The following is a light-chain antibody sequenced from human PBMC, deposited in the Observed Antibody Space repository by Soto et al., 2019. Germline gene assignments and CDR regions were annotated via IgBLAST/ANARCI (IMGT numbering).Light chain of an antibody. CDR3: CSYAGAYIYV. CDR2: DVN. V-gene: IGLV2-11*01. Sequence: QSALTQPASVSGSPGQSITISCTGTSSDVGGYNYVSWYQQHPGKVPKLMLYDVNKRPSGVPDRFSGSKSGNTASLTISGLQADDEADYYCCSYAGAYIYVFATGTKVTVL. J-gene: IGLJ1*01. CDR1: SSDVGGYNY.